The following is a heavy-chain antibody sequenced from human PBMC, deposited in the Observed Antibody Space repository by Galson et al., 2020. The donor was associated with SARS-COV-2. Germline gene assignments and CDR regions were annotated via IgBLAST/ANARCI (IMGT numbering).Heavy chain of an antibody. CDR2: LSYDGKNN. D-gene: IGHD2-21*01. V-gene: IGHV3-30*03. J-gene: IGHJ6*02. CDR1: GFTFSTYG. CDR3: GRDRFGGSKWYIVGMDV. Sequence: GGSLRLSCAASGFTFSTYGMHWVRQAPGKGLESVAILSYDGKNNYYGESVRGRFIISRDNSKNTLYLEMNSLRGDDTAVYYCGRDRFGGSKWYIVGMDVWGQGTTVSVSS.